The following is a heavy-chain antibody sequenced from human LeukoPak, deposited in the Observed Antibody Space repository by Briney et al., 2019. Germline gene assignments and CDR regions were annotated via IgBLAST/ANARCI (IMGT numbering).Heavy chain of an antibody. D-gene: IGHD4-17*01. J-gene: IGHJ3*01. CDR2: ITRIGTSV. V-gene: IGHV3-21*06. CDR1: GFPFSSYN. CDR3: VRDLGTAVTTKTAFDV. Sequence: GGSLTLSCEGSGFPFSSYNMNWVRQAPGKGREWVSCITRIGTSVYYAVSLKGRFTISKDNARNSVYLHMTGLRAEDTALYYCVRDLGTAVTTKTAFDVWGQGTMVTVSS.